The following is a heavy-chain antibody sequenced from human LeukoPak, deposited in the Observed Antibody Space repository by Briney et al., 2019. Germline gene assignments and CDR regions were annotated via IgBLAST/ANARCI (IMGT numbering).Heavy chain of an antibody. CDR1: GYSFTSYW. J-gene: IGHJ3*02. V-gene: IGHV5-51*01. CDR2: IYPGDSDT. D-gene: IGHD1-26*01. Sequence: GGSLKTSFKGSGYSFTSYWIGGVRQIPGKGLGGMGIIYPGDSDTRYSPSFQGQVTISADKSISTAYLQWSSLKASDTAMYYCARGELMAYGAFDIWGQGTMVTVSS. CDR3: ARGELMAYGAFDI.